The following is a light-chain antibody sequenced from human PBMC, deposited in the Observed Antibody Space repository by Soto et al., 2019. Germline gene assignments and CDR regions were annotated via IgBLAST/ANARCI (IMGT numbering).Light chain of an antibody. J-gene: IGLJ2*01. V-gene: IGLV3-21*02. Sequence: SYELTQSPSMSVVPGQTATITCGGNNIGSKSVQWYQQKSGQAPVLVVYDDTDRPSGIPERFSGSNSGNTATLTISRVEAEDEADYSCQVWDSGPDHVVFGGGTKLTVL. CDR2: DDT. CDR3: QVWDSGPDHVV. CDR1: NIGSKS.